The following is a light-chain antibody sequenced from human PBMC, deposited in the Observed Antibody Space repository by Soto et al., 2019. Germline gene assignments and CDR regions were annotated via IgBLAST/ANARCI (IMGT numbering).Light chain of an antibody. CDR3: QSYDSSLSV. J-gene: IGLJ1*01. CDR1: SSNIGAGYD. V-gene: IGLV1-40*01. CDR2: GNS. Sequence: QSALKQPPSVSGAPGQRVTISCTGSSSNIGAGYDVHWYQQLPGTAPKLLIYGNSNRPSGVPDRFSGSKSGTSASLAITGLQAEDEADYYCQSYDSSLSVFGTGTKVTVL.